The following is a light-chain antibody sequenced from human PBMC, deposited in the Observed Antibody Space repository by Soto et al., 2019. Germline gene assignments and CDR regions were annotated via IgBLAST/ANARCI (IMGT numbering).Light chain of an antibody. Sequence: DIPMTQSPSTLSASVGDRVTITCRASQTIHSFLAWYQQKAGKAPKILIYDASNLESGVPSRFSGSGSGTEFTLTVSSLQPDDFATFYCQQFHSFPWTFGQGTKVEI. CDR2: DAS. V-gene: IGKV1-5*01. CDR3: QQFHSFPWT. CDR1: QTIHSF. J-gene: IGKJ1*01.